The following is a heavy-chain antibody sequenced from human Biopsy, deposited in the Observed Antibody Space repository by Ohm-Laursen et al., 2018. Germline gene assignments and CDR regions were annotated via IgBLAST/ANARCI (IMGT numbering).Heavy chain of an antibody. D-gene: IGHD4-11*01. CDR1: GGTFSNYG. CDR3: ATKFTGYLHH. V-gene: IGHV1-69*06. J-gene: IGHJ1*01. CDR2: NIPILGTG. Sequence: SVKVSCKVPGGTFSNYGVNWVRQAPGQGLEWLGGNIPILGTGNYAQKFQDRVTVAAATSTSTATMELRSLRSDDTAVYYCATKFTGYLHHWGQGTLVIVSS.